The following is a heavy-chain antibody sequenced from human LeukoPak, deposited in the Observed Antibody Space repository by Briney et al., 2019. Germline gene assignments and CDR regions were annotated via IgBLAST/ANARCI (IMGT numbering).Heavy chain of an antibody. CDR2: IYYSGST. CDR3: ARDYLIDY. V-gene: IGHV4-59*12. Sequence: PSETLSLTCAVYGGSFSGYYWSWIRQPPGKGLEWIGYIYYSGSTYYNPSLKSRVTISVDTSKNQFSLKLSSVTAEDTAVYYCARDYLIDYWGQGTLVTVSS. CDR1: GGSFSGYY. J-gene: IGHJ4*02.